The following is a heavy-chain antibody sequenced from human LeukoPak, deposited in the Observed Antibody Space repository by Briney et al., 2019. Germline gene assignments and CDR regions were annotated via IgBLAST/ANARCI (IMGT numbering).Heavy chain of an antibody. V-gene: IGHV3-43*02. Sequence: PGGSLRLSCAASGFTFDDYAIHWVRQAPGKGLEGVSLFSGDCGSTFYADSVKGRFTISRDNSKISLYLQMNSLRTEDTALYYCASATAVLTIFDYWGQGTLVTVSS. D-gene: IGHD3-3*01. CDR1: GFTFDDYA. CDR2: FSGDCGST. CDR3: ASATAVLTIFDY. J-gene: IGHJ4*02.